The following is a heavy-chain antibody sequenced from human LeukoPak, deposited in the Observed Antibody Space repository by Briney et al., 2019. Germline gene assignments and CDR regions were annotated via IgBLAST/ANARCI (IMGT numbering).Heavy chain of an antibody. CDR1: GDSINNYY. Sequence: SETLSLTCTVSGDSINNYYWSWIRQPPGKGLEWIGNINYSGSSNSNPSLKSRATISVDTSKNQFSLKLSSVTAADTAVYYCARKSDSRNDAFDIWGQGTMVTVSS. CDR3: ARKSDSRNDAFDI. J-gene: IGHJ3*02. CDR2: INYSGSS. V-gene: IGHV4-59*01. D-gene: IGHD6-13*01.